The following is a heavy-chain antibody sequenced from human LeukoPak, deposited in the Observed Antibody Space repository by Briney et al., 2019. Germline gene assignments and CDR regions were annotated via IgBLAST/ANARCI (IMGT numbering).Heavy chain of an antibody. CDR3: ARRSNWGSFFPFDY. D-gene: IGHD3-16*01. V-gene: IGHV4-59*08. J-gene: IGHJ4*02. Sequence: SETLSLTCSVSVDSINNYYWSWIRQPPGKGLEWIGHISDSGYTNYSPSLKSRVTISRDTSKSQLSLQLTSVTAADTAVYYCARRSNWGSFFPFDYWGRGTLVTVSS. CDR1: VDSINNYY. CDR2: ISDSGYT.